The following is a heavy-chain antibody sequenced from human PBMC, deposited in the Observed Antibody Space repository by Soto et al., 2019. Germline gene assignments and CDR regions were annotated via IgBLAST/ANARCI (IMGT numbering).Heavy chain of an antibody. Sequence: SVKVSCKASGFTFTSSAVQWVRQARGQRLEWIGWIVVGSGNTNYAQKFQERVTITRDMSTSTAYMELSSLRSEDTAVYYCAAEQYYDSSGYAPSWFGPWGQGTLVTVSS. D-gene: IGHD3-22*01. V-gene: IGHV1-58*01. J-gene: IGHJ5*02. CDR2: IVVGSGNT. CDR3: AAEQYYDSSGYAPSWFGP. CDR1: GFTFTSSA.